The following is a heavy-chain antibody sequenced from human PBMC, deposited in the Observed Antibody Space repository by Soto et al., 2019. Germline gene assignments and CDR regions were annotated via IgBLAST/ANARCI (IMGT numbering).Heavy chain of an antibody. CDR1: GFTFSSYA. CDR2: ISYDGSDK. J-gene: IGHJ4*02. V-gene: IGHV3-30-3*01. D-gene: IGHD3-22*01. CDR3: ARDYYKYYDSSGYYRSPAY. Sequence: PGGSLRLSCAASGFTFSSYAMHWVHQAPGKGLEWVALISYDGSDKDYADSVKGRFTISRDNSRNTLFLQMNSLRAEDTAVYYCARDYYKYYDSSGYYRSPAYWGQGTLVTVS.